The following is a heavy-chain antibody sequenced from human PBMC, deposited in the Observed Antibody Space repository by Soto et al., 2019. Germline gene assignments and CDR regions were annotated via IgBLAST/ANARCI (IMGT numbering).Heavy chain of an antibody. J-gene: IGHJ6*02. CDR3: ARVIGFHYYYGMDV. V-gene: IGHV3-48*02. CDR1: GFTFSSYW. D-gene: IGHD2-2*03. Sequence: GGSLRLSCAASGFTFSSYWMHWVRQVPGEGQGLRRGLEWISYISSSSSTIYYADSVKGRFTISRDNAKNSLYLQMNSLRDEDTAVYYCARVIGFHYYYGMDVWGQGTTVTVSS. CDR2: ISSSSSTI.